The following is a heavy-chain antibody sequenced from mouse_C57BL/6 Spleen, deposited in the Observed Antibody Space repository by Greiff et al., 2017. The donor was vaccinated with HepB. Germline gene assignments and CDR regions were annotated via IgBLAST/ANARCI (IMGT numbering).Heavy chain of an antibody. J-gene: IGHJ2*01. D-gene: IGHD2-1*01. CDR3: ARMVYYGNLDYFDY. CDR1: GFSLTSYA. Sequence: VQLKESGPGLVAPSQSLSITCTVSGFSLTSYAISWVRQPPGKGLEWLGVIWTGGGTNYNSALKSRLSISKDNSKSQVFLKMNSLQTDDTARYYCARMVYYGNLDYFDYWGQGTTLTVSS. CDR2: IWTGGGT. V-gene: IGHV2-9-1*01.